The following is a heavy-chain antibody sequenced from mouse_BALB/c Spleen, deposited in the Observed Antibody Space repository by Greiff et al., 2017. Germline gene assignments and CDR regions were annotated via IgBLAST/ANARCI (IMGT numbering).Heavy chain of an antibody. V-gene: IGHV1-14*01. D-gene: IGHD1-1*01. CDR1: GYTFTNHH. CDR2: INPYNDGT. J-gene: IGHJ2*01. CDR3: ARNYGSSGDFDY. Sequence: VQLQQSGAELVRPGASVKISCKAFGYTFTNHHINWVKQRPGQGLDWIGYINPYNDGTKYNEKFKGKATLTSDKSSSTAYMELSSLTSEDSAVYYCARNYGSSGDFDYWGQGTTLTVSS.